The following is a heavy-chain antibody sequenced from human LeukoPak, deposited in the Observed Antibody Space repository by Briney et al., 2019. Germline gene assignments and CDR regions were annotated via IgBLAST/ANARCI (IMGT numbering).Heavy chain of an antibody. CDR2: IYYSGST. V-gene: IGHV4-39*01. CDR1: GGSISSYF. CDR3: ARSITMLHYFDY. D-gene: IGHD3-10*01. J-gene: IGHJ4*02. Sequence: MPSETLSLTCSVSGGSISSYFWSWIRQPPGKGLEWIGSIYYSGSTYYNPSLKSRVTISVGTSKNQFSLKLSSVTAADTAVYYCARSITMLHYFDYWGQGTLVTVSS.